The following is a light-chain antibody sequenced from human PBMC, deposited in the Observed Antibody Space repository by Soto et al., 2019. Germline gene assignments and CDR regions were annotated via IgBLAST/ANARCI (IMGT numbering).Light chain of an antibody. CDR1: SSNIESNT. Sequence: QAVVTQPPSASGTPGQRVTISCSGSSSNIESNTVNWYQQLPGTAPKLLIYSNNQRPSGVPDRFSGSKSGTSASLVISGLQSEDEADYYCATWDDSPDGPVFGGGTKLTVL. V-gene: IGLV1-44*01. J-gene: IGLJ2*01. CDR3: ATWDDSPDGPV. CDR2: SNN.